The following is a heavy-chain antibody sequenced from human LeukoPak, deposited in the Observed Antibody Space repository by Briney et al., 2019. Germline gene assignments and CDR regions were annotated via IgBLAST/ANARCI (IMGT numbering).Heavy chain of an antibody. CDR3: ARVVKYSSGPLTDLLPYYFDS. J-gene: IGHJ4*02. CDR1: GYTFANYA. V-gene: IGHV1-3*03. CDR2: INAGSGNT. D-gene: IGHD6-19*01. Sequence: GASVKVSCKASGYTFANYAMHWVRQAPGQRLEWMGWINAGSGNTKYSQEFQGRVTISRDTSASTAYMELSSLTSEDMAVYYCARVVKYSSGPLTDLLPYYFDSWGQGTLVTVSS.